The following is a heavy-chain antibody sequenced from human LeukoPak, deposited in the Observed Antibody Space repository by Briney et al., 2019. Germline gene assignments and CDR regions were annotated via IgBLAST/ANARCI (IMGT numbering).Heavy chain of an antibody. J-gene: IGHJ4*02. CDR3: ATLGYCSGGSCPGFGY. CDR1: GYTFTGYY. V-gene: IGHV1-2*02. D-gene: IGHD2-15*01. Sequence: ASVKVSCKASGYTFTGYYMHWVRQAPGQGLEWMGWINPNSGGTNYAQKFQGRVTMTRDTSISTAYMELSRLRSDDTAVYYCATLGYCSGGSCPGFGYWGQGTLVTVSS. CDR2: INPNSGGT.